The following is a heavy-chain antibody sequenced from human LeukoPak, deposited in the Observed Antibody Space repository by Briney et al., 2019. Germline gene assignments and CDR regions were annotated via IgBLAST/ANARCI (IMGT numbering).Heavy chain of an antibody. D-gene: IGHD6-19*01. CDR3: ARGSSGWYLVAFDI. Sequence: PGGSLRLSCAASGFTFSDYYMSWVRQAPGKGLEWVSVIYSGGSTYYADSVKGRFTISRDNSKNTLYLQMNSLRAEDTAVYYCARGSSGWYLVAFDIWGQGTMVTVSS. V-gene: IGHV3-66*01. CDR1: GFTFSDYY. J-gene: IGHJ3*02. CDR2: IYSGGST.